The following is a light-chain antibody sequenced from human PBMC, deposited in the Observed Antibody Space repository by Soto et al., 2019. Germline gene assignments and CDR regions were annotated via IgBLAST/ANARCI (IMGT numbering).Light chain of an antibody. V-gene: IGKV3-11*01. J-gene: IGKJ5*01. Sequence: DIVLTQSPGTLSLSPGERVTLSCRASQNLHSFLNWYQQRPGQAPRPLIYDGSKRAAGVPDRISGDGSGTDYTLTISSLEPEDFAVYYCQQRTRWPMTFGQGTRLEI. CDR2: DGS. CDR1: QNLHSF. CDR3: QQRTRWPMT.